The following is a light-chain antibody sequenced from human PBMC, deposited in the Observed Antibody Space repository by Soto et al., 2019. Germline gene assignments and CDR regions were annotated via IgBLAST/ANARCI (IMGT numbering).Light chain of an antibody. V-gene: IGKV3-20*01. J-gene: IGKJ1*01. CDR1: QSVRGN. CDR2: GAS. Sequence: EIVMTQSPATLSVSPGEIATLSFRASQSVRGNLAFYQQKPGQAPRLLISGASSRAADIPDRFSGSGSGTDFTLTINRLEPEDFAVYYCQQYDSSPRTFGQGTKVDIK. CDR3: QQYDSSPRT.